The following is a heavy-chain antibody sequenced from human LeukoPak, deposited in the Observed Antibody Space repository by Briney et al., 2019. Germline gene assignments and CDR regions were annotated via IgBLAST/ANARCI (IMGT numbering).Heavy chain of an antibody. Sequence: ASVKVSCKASGYTFTSYYMHWVRQAPGQGLEWMGIINPSGGSTSYAQKFQGRVTMTRDMSTSTVYMELSSLRSEDTAVYYCATLLRQWLVAGSGGFDYWGQGTLVTVSS. V-gene: IGHV1-46*01. CDR1: GYTFTSYY. J-gene: IGHJ4*02. D-gene: IGHD6-19*01. CDR2: INPSGGST. CDR3: ATLLRQWLVAGSGGFDY.